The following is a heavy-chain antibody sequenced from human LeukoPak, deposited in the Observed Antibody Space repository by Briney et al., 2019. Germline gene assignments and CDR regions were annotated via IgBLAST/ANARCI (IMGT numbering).Heavy chain of an antibody. CDR1: GFTFSSYA. CDR2: ISYDGSNK. J-gene: IGHJ4*02. Sequence: PGRSLRLSCAASGFTFSSYAMHWVHQAPGKGLEWVAVISYDGSNKYYADSVKGRFTISRDNAENTLFLQMNSLYAEDTAVYYCARDYPPDCGQGTLVTVSA. V-gene: IGHV3-30-3*01. CDR3: ARDYPPD.